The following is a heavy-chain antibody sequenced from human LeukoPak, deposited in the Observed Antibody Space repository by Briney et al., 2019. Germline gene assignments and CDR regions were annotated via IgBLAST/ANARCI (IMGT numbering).Heavy chain of an antibody. D-gene: IGHD3-22*01. Sequence: GGSLRLSCAASGFTFSTYALHWVRQAPGRGLQWVAYISSDGSNKYYGDSVQGRFTISRDNSKNTLYLQMNSLRAEDTAVYYCARPYYYDSSGSFFDYWGQGTLVTVSS. J-gene: IGHJ4*02. CDR3: ARPYYYDSSGSFFDY. CDR2: ISSDGSNK. V-gene: IGHV3-30*04. CDR1: GFTFSTYA.